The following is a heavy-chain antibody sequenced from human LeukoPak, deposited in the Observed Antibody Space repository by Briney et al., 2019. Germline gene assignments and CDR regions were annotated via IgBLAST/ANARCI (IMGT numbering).Heavy chain of an antibody. CDR2: ISSSSSYI. D-gene: IGHD3-10*01. V-gene: IGHV3-21*01. J-gene: IGHJ4*02. CDR1: GFTLSSYE. Sequence: GGSLRLSCMVSGFTLSSYEMSWIRQAPGKGLEWVSSISSSSSYIYYADSVKGRFTISRDNAKNSLYLQMNSLRAEDTAVYYCASSGGLLWFGESDEYYFDYWGQGTLVTVSS. CDR3: ASSGGLLWFGESDEYYFDY.